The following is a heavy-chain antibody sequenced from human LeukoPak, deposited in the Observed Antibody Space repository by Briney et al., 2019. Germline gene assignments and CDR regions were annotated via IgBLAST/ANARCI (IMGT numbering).Heavy chain of an antibody. CDR1: GGSISSYY. Sequence: PSETLSLTCTVSGGSISSYYWSWIRQRPGKGLEWIGYIYYSGSTNYNPSLKSRVTISVDTSKNQFSLKLSSVTAADTAVYYCASFRAAAGNFDYWGQGTLVTVSS. J-gene: IGHJ4*02. CDR3: ASFRAAAGNFDY. D-gene: IGHD6-13*01. CDR2: IYYSGST. V-gene: IGHV4-59*08.